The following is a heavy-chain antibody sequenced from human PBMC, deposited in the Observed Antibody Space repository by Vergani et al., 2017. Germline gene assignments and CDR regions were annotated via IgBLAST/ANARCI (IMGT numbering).Heavy chain of an antibody. CDR3: AREEVVAATGWFDP. Sequence: QVQLVQSGAEVKKPGSSVKVSCKASGGTFSSYTISWVRQAPGQGLEWMGRIIPILGIANYAQKFQGRVTITADKSTSTAYMELSSLRSEDTAVYYCAREEVVAATGWFDPWGQGTLVTVSS. D-gene: IGHD2-15*01. V-gene: IGHV1-69*08. CDR2: IIPILGIA. CDR1: GGTFSSYT. J-gene: IGHJ5*02.